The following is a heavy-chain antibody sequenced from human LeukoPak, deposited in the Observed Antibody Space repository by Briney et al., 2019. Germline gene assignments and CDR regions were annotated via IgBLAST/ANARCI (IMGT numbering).Heavy chain of an antibody. CDR3: AQQAVGFWSGYYINY. D-gene: IGHD3-3*01. CDR1: GFTFSSYW. CDR2: IKQDGSEK. V-gene: IGHV3-7*01. Sequence: GGSLRLSCAASGFTFSSYWMSWVRQAPGKGLEWVANIKQDGSEKYYVDSVKGRFTISRDNAKNSLYLQMNSLRAEDTAVYYCAQQAVGFWSGYYINYWGQGTLVTVSS. J-gene: IGHJ4*02.